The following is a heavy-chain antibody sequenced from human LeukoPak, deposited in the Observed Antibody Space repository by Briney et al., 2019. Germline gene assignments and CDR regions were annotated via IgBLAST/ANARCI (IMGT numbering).Heavy chain of an antibody. D-gene: IGHD1-14*01. J-gene: IGHJ4*01. CDR1: GFTFGSYW. Sequence: GGSRRLSCSASGFTFGSYWMNWVRQAPGKGPEWVANIKQDGSEINYVDSVKGRFIISRDNAKNSLYLQMDSLRVDDTAVYYCAGGSGWITGDWGHGTLVTVSS. CDR2: IKQDGSEI. CDR3: AGGSGWITGD. V-gene: IGHV3-7*03.